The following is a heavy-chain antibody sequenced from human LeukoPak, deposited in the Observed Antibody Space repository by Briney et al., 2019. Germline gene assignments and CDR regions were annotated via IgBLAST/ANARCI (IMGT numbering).Heavy chain of an antibody. CDR3: ARAWGRVNAIEN. Sequence: GGSLRLSCAASGFTFSRHSMNWVRQAPGKGLEWVASINQDESRKYYVGSAEGRFTISRDNAKNSLYLQMNSLRVEDTAVYYCARAWGRVNAIENWGQGTLVTVAS. V-gene: IGHV3-7*04. J-gene: IGHJ4*02. D-gene: IGHD7-27*01. CDR1: GFTFSRHS. CDR2: INQDESRK.